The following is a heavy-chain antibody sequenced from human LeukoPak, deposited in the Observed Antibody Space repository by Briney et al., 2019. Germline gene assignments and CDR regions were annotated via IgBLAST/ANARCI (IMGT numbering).Heavy chain of an antibody. J-gene: IGHJ4*02. Sequence: PGGSLRLSCVASGFIFSDFDMHWVRQAPGMGLEWVASMRNDGSQIYYADSVKGRFTISRDNSKNTLYLQMNSLRVEDTAVYYCARGSSWFTQYYFDYWGQGTLVTVSS. D-gene: IGHD6-13*01. V-gene: IGHV3-30*02. CDR1: GFIFSDFD. CDR3: ARGSSWFTQYYFDY. CDR2: MRNDGSQI.